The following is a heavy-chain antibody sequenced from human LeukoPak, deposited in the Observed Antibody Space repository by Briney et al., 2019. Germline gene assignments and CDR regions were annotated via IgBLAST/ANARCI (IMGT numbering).Heavy chain of an antibody. CDR3: ARSVRRRAGATHPYFDY. V-gene: IGHV4-59*01. CDR2: IYYSGST. Sequence: SETLSLTCTVSGGSISSYYWSWIRQPPGKGLEWIGYIYYSGSTNYNPSLKSRVTISVDTSKNQFSLKLSSVTAADTAVYYCARSVRRRAGATHPYFDYWGQGTLVTVSS. CDR1: GGSISSYY. D-gene: IGHD1-26*01. J-gene: IGHJ4*02.